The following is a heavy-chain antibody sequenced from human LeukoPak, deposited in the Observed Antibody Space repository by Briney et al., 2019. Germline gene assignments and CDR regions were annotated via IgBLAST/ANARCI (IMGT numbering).Heavy chain of an antibody. Sequence: SGTLSHTCGVSGGSITSTNWWSWVRQPPGQGLEWIGEISLSGLTNYNPSLKSRVTMALDKSKNHLSLNLTSVTAADTAVYYCSRENGAFSPFGYWGQGTLVTVPS. CDR3: SRENGAFSPFGY. CDR1: GGSITSTNW. CDR2: ISLSGLT. D-gene: IGHD2-8*01. V-gene: IGHV4-4*02. J-gene: IGHJ4*02.